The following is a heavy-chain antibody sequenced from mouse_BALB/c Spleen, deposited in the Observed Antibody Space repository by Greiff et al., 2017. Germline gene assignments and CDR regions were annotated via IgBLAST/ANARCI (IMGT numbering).Heavy chain of an antibody. Sequence: EVKVEESGGGLVKPGGSLKLSCAASGFAFSSYDMSWVRQTPEKRLEWVAYISSGGGSTYYPDTVKGRFTISRDNAKNTLYLQMSSLKSEDTAMYYCARDYDLTTGYFDYWGQGTTLTVSS. J-gene: IGHJ2*01. CDR1: GFAFSSYD. D-gene: IGHD2-12*01. V-gene: IGHV5-12-1*01. CDR2: ISSGGGST. CDR3: ARDYDLTTGYFDY.